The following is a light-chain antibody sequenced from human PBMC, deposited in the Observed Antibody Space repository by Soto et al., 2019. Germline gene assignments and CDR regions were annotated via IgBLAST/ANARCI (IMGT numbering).Light chain of an antibody. Sequence: DIQMAQSPSSLSASVGDTVTLTCRASEDIGHFLAWYQQRPGTVPKLLIYATSRLQPGVPSRFSGSGSGTDFTLTINTLQPEDFAVYYCQQYNYWPRTFGQGTKVDI. J-gene: IGKJ1*01. V-gene: IGKV1-27*01. CDR1: EDIGHF. CDR3: QQYNYWPRT. CDR2: ATS.